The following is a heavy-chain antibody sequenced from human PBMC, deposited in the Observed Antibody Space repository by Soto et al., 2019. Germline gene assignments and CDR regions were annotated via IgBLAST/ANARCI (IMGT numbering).Heavy chain of an antibody. D-gene: IGHD3-9*01. J-gene: IGHJ4*02. CDR2: IYYSGST. V-gene: IGHV4-31*03. CDR3: ASRVDILTGYNY. CDR1: GGSISSGGYY. Sequence: NPSETLSLTCTVSGGSISSGGYYWSWIRQHPGKGLEWIGYIYYSGSTYYNPSLKSRVTISVDTSKNQFSLKLSSVTAADTAVYYCASRVDILTGYNYWGQGTLVTVSS.